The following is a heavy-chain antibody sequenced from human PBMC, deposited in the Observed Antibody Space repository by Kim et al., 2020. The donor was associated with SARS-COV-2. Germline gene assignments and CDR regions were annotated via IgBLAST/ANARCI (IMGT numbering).Heavy chain of an antibody. J-gene: IGHJ4*02. CDR3: ATTSGNWRFFDF. D-gene: IGHD3-9*01. CDR2: IDPTGNT. V-gene: IGHV4-34*01. Sequence: SETLSLTCAVYGGSFSGFYWTWIRQSPGKGLEWIGEIDPTGNTNYNPSLKSRVAISIDTSKKRFSLKLRSVTVADRATYYCATTSGNWRFFDFWGQGTLV. CDR1: GGSFSGFY.